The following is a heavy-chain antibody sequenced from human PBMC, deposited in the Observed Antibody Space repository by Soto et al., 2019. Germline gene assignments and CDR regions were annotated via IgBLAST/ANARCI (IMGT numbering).Heavy chain of an antibody. CDR1: GGSISSGGYY. J-gene: IGHJ4*02. CDR2: IYYSGST. Sequence: CTVSGGSISSGGYYWSWIRQHPGKGLEWIGYIYYSGSTYYNPSLKSRVTISVDTSKNQFSLKLSSVTAADTAVYYCARGPTVTTDYWGQGALVTVSS. D-gene: IGHD4-17*01. CDR3: ARGPTVTTDY. V-gene: IGHV4-31*03.